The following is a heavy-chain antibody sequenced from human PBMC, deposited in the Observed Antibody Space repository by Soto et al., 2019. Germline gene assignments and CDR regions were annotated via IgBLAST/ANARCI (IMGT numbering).Heavy chain of an antibody. CDR2: ISSNGGST. D-gene: IGHD1-26*01. V-gene: IGHV3-64D*08. J-gene: IGHJ3*02. Sequence: GGSLRLSCSASGFTFSSYAMHWVRQAPGKGLEYVSAISSNGGSTYYADSVKGRFTISSDNSKNTLYLQMSSLRAEDTAVYYCVKGGVIVGATMADAFDIWGQGTMVTVSS. CDR3: VKGGVIVGATMADAFDI. CDR1: GFTFSSYA.